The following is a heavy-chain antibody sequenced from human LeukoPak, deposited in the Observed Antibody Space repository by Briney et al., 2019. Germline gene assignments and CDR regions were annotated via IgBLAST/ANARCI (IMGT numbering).Heavy chain of an antibody. CDR2: ISGSGGST. CDR1: GFTVSSNY. D-gene: IGHD3-3*01. V-gene: IGHV3-23*01. CDR3: AKGVRYDFWSGYYIHY. Sequence: GGSLRLSCAASGFTVSSNYMSWVRQAPGKGLEWVSAISGSGGSTYYADSVKGRFTISRDNSKNTLYLQMNSLRAEDTAVYYCAKGVRYDFWSGYYIHYWGQGTLVTVSS. J-gene: IGHJ4*02.